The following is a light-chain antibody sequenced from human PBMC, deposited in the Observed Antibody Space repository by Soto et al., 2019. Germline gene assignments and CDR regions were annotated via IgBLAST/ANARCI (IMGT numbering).Light chain of an antibody. J-gene: IGKJ1*01. V-gene: IGKV3-15*01. CDR2: GAS. CDR1: RTVHSS. Sequence: EIVMTQSPATVSVSPGDRATLSCRASRTVHSSVAWYQNTPGQAPRLLIDGASCRATGVPARISGSGFGTEFTLTISSLQSEDFAVYCCQQYNNWPRTFGQGTKVDIK. CDR3: QQYNNWPRT.